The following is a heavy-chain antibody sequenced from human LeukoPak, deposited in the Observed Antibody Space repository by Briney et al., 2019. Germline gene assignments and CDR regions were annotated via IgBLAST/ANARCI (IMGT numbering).Heavy chain of an antibody. D-gene: IGHD5-12*01. V-gene: IGHV4-59*01. Sequence: SETLSLTCTVSGGSISSYYWSWIRQPPGKGLEWIGYIYYSGSTNYNPSLKSRVTISVDTSKNQFSLKLSSVTAADTAVYYCARDSSGYGVFDYWGQGTLVTVSS. CDR3: ARDSSGYGVFDY. J-gene: IGHJ4*02. CDR1: GGSISSYY. CDR2: IYYSGST.